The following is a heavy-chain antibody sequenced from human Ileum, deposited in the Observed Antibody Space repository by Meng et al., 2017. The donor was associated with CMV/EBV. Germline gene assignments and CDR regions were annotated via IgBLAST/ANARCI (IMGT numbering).Heavy chain of an antibody. CDR1: GDSISGSH. V-gene: IGHV4-4*07. J-gene: IGHJ4*02. Sequence: KESGPGLVKPSQTLSLTCIVSGDSISGSHGTWIRKPAATGLEWVGRLRTSWTTDNNHSLKSRVTLSIDTSKNQFSLKLNSVIAADTAVDYCGRAGARGVPVDMWGQGTLVTVSS. CDR2: LRTSWTT. CDR3: GRAGARGVPVDM. D-gene: IGHD3-10*01.